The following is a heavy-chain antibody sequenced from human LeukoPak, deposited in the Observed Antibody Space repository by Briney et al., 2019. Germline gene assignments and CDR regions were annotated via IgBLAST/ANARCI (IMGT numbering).Heavy chain of an antibody. CDR3: ARVGDVYYFDY. D-gene: IGHD4-17*01. CDR1: GGSFSGYY. Sequence: KPSETLSLTCAVYGGSFSGYYWSWIRQPPGKGLEWIGYIYYSGSTNYNPSLKSRVTISVDTSKNQFSLKLSSVTAADTAVYYCARVGDVYYFDYWGQGTLVTVSS. J-gene: IGHJ4*02. CDR2: IYYSGST. V-gene: IGHV4-59*08.